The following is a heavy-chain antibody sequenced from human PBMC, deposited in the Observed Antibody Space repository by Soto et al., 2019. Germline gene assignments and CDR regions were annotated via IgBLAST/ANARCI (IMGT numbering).Heavy chain of an antibody. Sequence: QVLLQESGPGLVKPSETLSLRCTVSNGSISGFFWSWVRQPAGKGLEWIGRIYSTGNANYNPSLKSRVNMSVDTSQNWFSLELTSVTAADTAMYYCVRGDVFDIWGRGTKVTVSS. J-gene: IGHJ3*02. CDR2: IYSTGNA. CDR3: VRGDVFDI. D-gene: IGHD3-10*01. CDR1: NGSISGFF. V-gene: IGHV4-4*07.